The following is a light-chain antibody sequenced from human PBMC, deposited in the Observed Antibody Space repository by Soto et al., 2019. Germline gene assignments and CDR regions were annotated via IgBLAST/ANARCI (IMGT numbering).Light chain of an antibody. CDR1: QDISNY. CDR3: QQFDNLPFT. J-gene: IGKJ3*01. Sequence: DIQMTQSPSSLSASVGDRVTITCQASQDISNYLNWYQQKPGKAPMLLIYDASNLETGVPSRFSGSGSGTDFTFTISSLQPEDFATYYCQQFDNLPFTFGPGTTVDIK. V-gene: IGKV1-33*01. CDR2: DAS.